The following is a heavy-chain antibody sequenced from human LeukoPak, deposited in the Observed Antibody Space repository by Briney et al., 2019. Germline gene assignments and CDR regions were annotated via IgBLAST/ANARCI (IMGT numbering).Heavy chain of an antibody. D-gene: IGHD6-13*01. Sequence: GGSLRLSCAASGFTFDDLAMHWVRQAPGKGLEWVSLITWDGGSTYYADSVKGRFTISRDNSKNSLYLQMTSLRAEDTALYYCAKGTSSWHEFDYWGQGTLVTVSS. CDR2: ITWDGGST. J-gene: IGHJ4*02. CDR3: AKGTSSWHEFDY. CDR1: GFTFDDLA. V-gene: IGHV3-43D*03.